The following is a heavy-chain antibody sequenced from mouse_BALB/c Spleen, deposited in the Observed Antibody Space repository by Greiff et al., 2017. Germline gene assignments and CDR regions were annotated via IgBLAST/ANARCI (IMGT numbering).Heavy chain of an antibody. CDR3: ARWTYDYDEAY. V-gene: IGHV14-3*02. D-gene: IGHD2-4*01. Sequence: EVKLVESGAELVKPGASVKLSCTASGFNIKDTYMHWVKQRPEQGLEWIGRIDPANGNTKYDPKFQGKATITADTSSNTAYLQLSSLTSEDTAVYYCARWTYDYDEAYWGQGTLVTVSA. CDR2: IDPANGNT. J-gene: IGHJ3*01. CDR1: GFNIKDTY.